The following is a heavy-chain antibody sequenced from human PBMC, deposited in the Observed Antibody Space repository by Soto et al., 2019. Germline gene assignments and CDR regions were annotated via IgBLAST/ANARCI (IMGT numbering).Heavy chain of an antibody. CDR1: GFSFSNYA. CDR2: ITGSGDNT. V-gene: IGHV3-23*01. CDR3: AKYGTSVGGGEFFDY. J-gene: IGHJ4*02. D-gene: IGHD2-21*01. Sequence: EVKLLESGGDLVQPGGSLRLSCAASGFSFSNYAMTWVRQAPGKGLEWVSTITGSGDNTYYADPVKGRCTISRDNAMNTLYLQMNSLRAGDTAVYFWAKYGTSVGGGEFFDYWGQGTPVTVSS.